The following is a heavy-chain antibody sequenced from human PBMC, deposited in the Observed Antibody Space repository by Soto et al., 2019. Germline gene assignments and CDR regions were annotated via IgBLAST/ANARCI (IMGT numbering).Heavy chain of an antibody. J-gene: IGHJ4*02. CDR1: GGSFSGYY. Sequence: QVQLQQWGAGLLKPPETLSLTCAVYGGSFSGYYWRWLRQPPGKGLEWIGEINHSGSTNYIPSLKRGVTIPVGTSKDQLSLKLSSVTAADTAVYYCARQGDSTSKRADFWGQGTLVTVSS. CDR2: INHSGST. D-gene: IGHD2-2*01. V-gene: IGHV4-34*01. CDR3: ARQGDSTSKRADF.